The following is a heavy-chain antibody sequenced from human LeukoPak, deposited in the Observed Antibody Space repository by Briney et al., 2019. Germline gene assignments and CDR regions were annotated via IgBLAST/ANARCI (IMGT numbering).Heavy chain of an antibody. CDR3: ARVLAAAGLVD. D-gene: IGHD6-13*01. V-gene: IGHV3-7*01. Sequence: GGSLRLSCAASGFTFSRYWMSWVRQAPGKGLEWVANIKQDGSEKDYVDSVKGRFTISRDNTKNSLYLQLNSLRAEDTAVYYCARVLAAAGLVDWGQGTLVTVSS. CDR2: IKQDGSEK. CDR1: GFTFSRYW. J-gene: IGHJ4*02.